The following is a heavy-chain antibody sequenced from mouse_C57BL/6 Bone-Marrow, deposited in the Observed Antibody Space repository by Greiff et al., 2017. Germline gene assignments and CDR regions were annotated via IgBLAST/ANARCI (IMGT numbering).Heavy chain of an antibody. CDR3: ARHLEFAY. Sequence: QVHVKQSGAELARPGASVKLSCKASGYTFTSYGISWVKQRTGQGLEWIGEIYPRSGNTYYNEKFKGKATLTADKSSSTAYMELRSLTSEDSAVYFCARHLEFAYWGQGTLVTVSA. J-gene: IGHJ3*01. V-gene: IGHV1-81*01. CDR2: IYPRSGNT. CDR1: GYTFTSYG.